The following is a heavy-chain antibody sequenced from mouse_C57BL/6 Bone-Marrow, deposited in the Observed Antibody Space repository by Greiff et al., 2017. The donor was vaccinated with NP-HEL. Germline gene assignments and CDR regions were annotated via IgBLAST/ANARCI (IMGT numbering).Heavy chain of an antibody. Sequence: VQRVESGPELVKPGASVKISCKASGYAFSSSWMNWVKQRPGKGLEWIGRIYPGDGDTNYNGKFKGKATLTAAKSSSTAYMQLSSLTSEDSAVYFCARRYYYGSSFDYWGQGTTLTVSS. J-gene: IGHJ2*01. CDR1: GYAFSSSW. V-gene: IGHV1-82*01. CDR2: IYPGDGDT. D-gene: IGHD1-1*01. CDR3: ARRYYYGSSFDY.